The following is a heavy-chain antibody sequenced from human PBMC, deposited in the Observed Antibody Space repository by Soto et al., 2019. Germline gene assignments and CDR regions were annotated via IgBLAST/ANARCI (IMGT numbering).Heavy chain of an antibody. D-gene: IGHD3-16*01. CDR1: GFTFDSFA. V-gene: IGHV3-23*01. Sequence: GGSLRLSGAACGFTFDSFAITWVRQAPGKGLEWVSAISASGGSTYYADSVKGRFTISRDSSKNTLYLQMNSLRAEDTAVYYCARGEVTPDSCGQRTLVPFSS. CDR3: ARGEVTPDS. J-gene: IGHJ4*02. CDR2: ISASGGST.